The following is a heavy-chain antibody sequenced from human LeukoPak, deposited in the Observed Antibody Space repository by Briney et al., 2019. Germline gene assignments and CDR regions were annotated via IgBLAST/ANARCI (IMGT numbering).Heavy chain of an antibody. D-gene: IGHD3-22*01. V-gene: IGHV4-34*01. CDR1: GGSFSGYY. Sequence: SETLSLTCAVYGGSFSGYYWSWIRQPPGKGLEWIGEINHSGSTNYNPSLKSRVTISVDTSKNQFSLKLSSVTAADTAVYYCARGRHYYDSSGYLESYYFDYWGQGTLVTVSS. CDR3: ARGRHYYDSSGYLESYYFDY. CDR2: INHSGST. J-gene: IGHJ4*02.